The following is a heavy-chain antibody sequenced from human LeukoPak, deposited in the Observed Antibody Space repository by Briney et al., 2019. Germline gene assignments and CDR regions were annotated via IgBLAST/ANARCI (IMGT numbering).Heavy chain of an antibody. CDR3: ARDQGWELPNWFDP. J-gene: IGHJ5*02. CDR2: IYTSGST. D-gene: IGHD1-26*01. Sequence: SETLSLTCTVSGGSISSYYWSWIRQPAGKGLEWIGRIYTSGSTNYNPSLKSRVTMSVDTSKNQFSLKLSSVTAADTAVHYCARDQGWELPNWFDPWGQGTLVTVSS. V-gene: IGHV4-4*07. CDR1: GGSISSYY.